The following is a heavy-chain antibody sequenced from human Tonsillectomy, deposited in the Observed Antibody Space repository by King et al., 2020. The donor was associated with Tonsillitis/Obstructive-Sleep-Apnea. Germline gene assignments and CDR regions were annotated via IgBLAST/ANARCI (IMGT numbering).Heavy chain of an antibody. CDR1: GFTFSSYW. V-gene: IGHV3-7*04. J-gene: IGHJ5*02. CDR2: IKQDGSEK. CDR3: ARGGLRWGELSLWRPSTPKYNWFDP. Sequence: VQLVESGGGLVQPGGSLRLSCAASGFTFSSYWMRWVRQAPGKGLEWVANIKQDGSEKYYVDSVKGRFTIARDNAKNPLYLQMNSLRAEDTAVYYCARGGLRWGELSLWRPSTPKYNWFDPWGQGTLVTVSS. D-gene: IGHD3-16*02.